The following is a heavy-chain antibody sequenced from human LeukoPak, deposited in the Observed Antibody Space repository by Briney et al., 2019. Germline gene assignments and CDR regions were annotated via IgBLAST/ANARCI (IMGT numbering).Heavy chain of an antibody. V-gene: IGHV3-53*01. CDR3: ARDPYSSGYFDP. D-gene: IGHD6-19*01. Sequence: GGALRLSCAASGCTVSTHYMNWVGQAPGKGLEGVSVILSGGITYYADSVKGRFTISRDNSKNTLYLQMNNLRAEDTAVYYCARDPYSSGYFDPWGQGTLVTVSS. CDR2: ILSGGIT. CDR1: GCTVSTHY. J-gene: IGHJ5*02.